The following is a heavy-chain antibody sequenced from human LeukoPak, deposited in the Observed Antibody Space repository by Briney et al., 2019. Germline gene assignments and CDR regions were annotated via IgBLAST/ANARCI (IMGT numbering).Heavy chain of an antibody. CDR2: ISSSGSTI. CDR3: ARDQVPAGIAAPGRAFDI. D-gene: IGHD6-25*01. Sequence: GGSLRLSCAASGFTFSDYYVSWIRQAPGKGLEWVSYISSSGSTIYYADSVKGRFTISRDNAKNSLYLQMNSLRAEDTAVYYCARDQVPAGIAAPGRAFDIWGQGTMVTVSS. V-gene: IGHV3-11*04. CDR1: GFTFSDYY. J-gene: IGHJ3*02.